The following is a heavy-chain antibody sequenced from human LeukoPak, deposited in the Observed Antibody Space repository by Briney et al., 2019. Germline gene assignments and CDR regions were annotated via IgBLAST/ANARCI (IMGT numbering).Heavy chain of an antibody. CDR2: IYHSGTI. V-gene: IGHV4-38-2*02. Sequence: SETLSLACTVSGYSISSGYYWGWIRQPPGKGLEWLASIYHSGTIYYNPSLKSRVTISVDTSKNQFSLKLTSVTAADTAVYYCARGLGRQQLVSPFDYWGQGTLVTVSS. D-gene: IGHD6-13*01. CDR1: GYSISSGYY. J-gene: IGHJ4*02. CDR3: ARGLGRQQLVSPFDY.